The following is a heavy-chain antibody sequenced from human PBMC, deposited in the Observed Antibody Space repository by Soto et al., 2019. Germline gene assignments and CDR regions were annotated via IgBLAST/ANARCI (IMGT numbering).Heavy chain of an antibody. CDR2: IYYSGST. J-gene: IGHJ6*03. CDR3: ASGGSGYYLYYYYMDV. D-gene: IGHD3-3*01. CDR1: GGSISSSSYY. Sequence: SETLSLTCTVSGGSISSSSYYWGWIRQPPGKGLEWMGSIYYSGSTYYNPSLKSRVTISVDTSKNQFSLKLSSVTAADTAVYYCASGGSGYYLYYYYMDVWGKGTTVTVSS. V-gene: IGHV4-39*01.